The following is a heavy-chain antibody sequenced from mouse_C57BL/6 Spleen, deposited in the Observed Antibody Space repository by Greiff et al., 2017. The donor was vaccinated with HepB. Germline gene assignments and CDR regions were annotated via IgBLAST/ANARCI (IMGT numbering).Heavy chain of an antibody. CDR2: IYPSDSET. Sequence: VQLQQPGAELVRPGSSVKLSCKASGYTFTSYWMDWVKQRPGQGLEWIGNIYPSDSETHYNQKFKDKATLTVDKSSSTAYMQLSSLTSEDSAVYYCALVYYGSLFAYWGQGTLVTVSA. CDR1: GYTFTSYW. D-gene: IGHD1-1*01. CDR3: ALVYYGSLFAY. V-gene: IGHV1-61*01. J-gene: IGHJ3*01.